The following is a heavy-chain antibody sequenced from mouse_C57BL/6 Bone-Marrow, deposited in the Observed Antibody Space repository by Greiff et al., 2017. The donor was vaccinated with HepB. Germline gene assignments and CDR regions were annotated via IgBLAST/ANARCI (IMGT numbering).Heavy chain of an antibody. CDR1: GFTFSDYG. J-gene: IGHJ4*01. Sequence: DVQLVESGGGLVQPGGSLKLSCAASGFTFSDYGMAWVRQAPRKGPEWVAFISNLAYSIYYADTVTGRFTISRENAKNTLYLEMSSLRSEDTAMYYCARSGIYYYGRGAMDYWGQGTSVTVSS. D-gene: IGHD1-1*01. CDR3: ARSGIYYYGRGAMDY. V-gene: IGHV5-15*01. CDR2: ISNLAYSI.